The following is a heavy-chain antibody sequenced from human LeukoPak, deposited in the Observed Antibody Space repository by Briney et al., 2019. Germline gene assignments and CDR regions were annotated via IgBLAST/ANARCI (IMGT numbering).Heavy chain of an antibody. V-gene: IGHV3-23*01. CDR2: ISGSGSST. CDR1: GFTFSSYS. Sequence: GGSLRLSCAASGFTFSSYSMNWVRQAPGKGLEWVSFISGSGSSTYYADSVRGRFTISRDNSKNALYLLMSNLRAEDTAIYYCATEWYTGTSLHYTYWGQGTLVTVSS. J-gene: IGHJ4*02. CDR3: ATEWYTGTSLHYTY. D-gene: IGHD1-26*01.